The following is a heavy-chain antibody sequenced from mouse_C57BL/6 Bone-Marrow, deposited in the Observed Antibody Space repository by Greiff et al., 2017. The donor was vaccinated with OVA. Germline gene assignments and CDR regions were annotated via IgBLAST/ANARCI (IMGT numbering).Heavy chain of an antibody. D-gene: IGHD2-3*01. V-gene: IGHV5-9*01. CDR2: ISGGGGNT. J-gene: IGHJ2*01. Sequence: EVQLVESGGGLVKPGGSLKLSCAASGFTFSSYTMSWVRQTPEKRLEWVATISGGGGNTYYPDSVKGRFTISRDNAKNTLYLQMSSLRSEDTALYYCVRWLLYYFDYWGQGTTLTVSS. CDR3: VRWLLYYFDY. CDR1: GFTFSSYT.